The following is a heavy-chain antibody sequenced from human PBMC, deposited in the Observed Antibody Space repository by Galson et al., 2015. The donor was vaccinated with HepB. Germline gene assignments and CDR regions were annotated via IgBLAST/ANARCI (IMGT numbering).Heavy chain of an antibody. V-gene: IGHV4-59*08. J-gene: IGHJ4*02. Sequence: CTVSGVSISSSYWGWIRQPPGKGLQWIGCVYYSGSTNYYNPSLKSRVTMSVDTSKNQFSLQLSSVTAADTAVYYCARGGSFDYFDFWGQGTLVTVSS. D-gene: IGHD1-26*01. CDR2: VYYSGST. CDR1: GVSISSSY. CDR3: ARGGSFDYFDF.